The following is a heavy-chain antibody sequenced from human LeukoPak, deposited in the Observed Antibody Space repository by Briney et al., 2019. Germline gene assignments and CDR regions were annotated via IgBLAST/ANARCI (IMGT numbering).Heavy chain of an antibody. CDR1: GGSISSGGYS. Sequence: SETLSLTCTVSGGSISSGGYSWSWIRQPPGKGLEWIGYIYHSGSTYYNPSLKSRVTISVDRSKNQFSLKLSSATAADTAVYYCARAQWLGDAFDIWGQGTMVTVSS. CDR3: ARAQWLGDAFDI. J-gene: IGHJ3*02. CDR2: IYHSGST. V-gene: IGHV4-30-2*01. D-gene: IGHD3-22*01.